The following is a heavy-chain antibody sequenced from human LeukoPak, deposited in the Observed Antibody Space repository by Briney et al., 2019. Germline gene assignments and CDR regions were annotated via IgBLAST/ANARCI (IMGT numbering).Heavy chain of an antibody. V-gene: IGHV3-21*01. CDR1: GFSFSNYN. Sequence: GGSLRLSCAASGFSFSNYNMNWVRQAPGKGLEWVSSFTSGSGYIYYADSVKGRFAISRDNAKKSLYLETNSLRADDTGVYYCAREALGFDFWGQGTLVTVSS. J-gene: IGHJ4*02. CDR2: FTSGSGYI. D-gene: IGHD3-3*01. CDR3: AREALGFDF.